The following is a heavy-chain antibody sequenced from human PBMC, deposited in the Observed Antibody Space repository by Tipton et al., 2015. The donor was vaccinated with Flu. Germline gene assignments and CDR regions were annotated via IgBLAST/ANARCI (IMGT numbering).Heavy chain of an antibody. J-gene: IGHJ4*02. CDR2: IYHSGST. CDR1: GGSISSSSHY. CDR3: ARRGYGDYAPIDY. D-gene: IGHD4-17*01. Sequence: TLSLTCTVSGGSISSSSHYWGWIRQPPGKGLEWIGSIYHSGSTYYNPPLKSRVTTSLDTSKNQFSLKVSSVTAADTAVYYCARRGYGDYAPIDYWGQGTLVTVSS. V-gene: IGHV4-39*07.